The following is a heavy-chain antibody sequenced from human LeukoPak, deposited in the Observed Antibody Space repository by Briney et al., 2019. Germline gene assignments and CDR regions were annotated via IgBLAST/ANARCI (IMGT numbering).Heavy chain of an antibody. D-gene: IGHD6-6*01. J-gene: IGHJ4*02. CDR1: GFTFSSYA. CDR2: ISGSGGST. CDR3: ARDSLARPLGY. V-gene: IGHV3-23*01. Sequence: GGSLRLSCAASGFTFSSYAMSWVRQAPGKGLEWVSAISGSGGSTYYADSVKGRFTISRDNAKNSLYLQMNSLRAEDTAVYYCARDSLARPLGYWGQGTLVTVSS.